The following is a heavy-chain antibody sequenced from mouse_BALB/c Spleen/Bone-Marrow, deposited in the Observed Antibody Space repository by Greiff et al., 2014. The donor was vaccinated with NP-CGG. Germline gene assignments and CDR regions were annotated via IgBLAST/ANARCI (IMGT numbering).Heavy chain of an antibody. CDR3: ARGGGYDGYYGLAY. CDR1: GYTFTDYN. D-gene: IGHD2-3*01. Sequence: VQLQQSGPELVKPGASVKMSCKASGYTFTDYNMHWVKQSHGKSLEWIGYIYPYNGGTGYNQKFKSKATLTVDNSSSTAYMELRSLTSEDSAVYYCARGGGYDGYYGLAYWGQGTLVTVSA. V-gene: IGHV1S29*02. J-gene: IGHJ3*01. CDR2: IYPYNGGT.